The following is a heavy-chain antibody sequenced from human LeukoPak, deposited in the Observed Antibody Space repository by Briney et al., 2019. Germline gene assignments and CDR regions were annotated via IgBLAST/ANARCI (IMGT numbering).Heavy chain of an antibody. Sequence: GGSLRPSCAVSGFTFSDYAVTWVRQAPGKGLEWVSTISGGGGSTYYADSVKGRFTISKDNSKNTLHLQMNSLRAEDTAVYYCAKTRVWYLDYWGQGTLVTVSS. D-gene: IGHD6-13*01. CDR1: GFTFSDYA. CDR3: AKTRVWYLDY. CDR2: ISGGGGST. J-gene: IGHJ4*02. V-gene: IGHV3-23*01.